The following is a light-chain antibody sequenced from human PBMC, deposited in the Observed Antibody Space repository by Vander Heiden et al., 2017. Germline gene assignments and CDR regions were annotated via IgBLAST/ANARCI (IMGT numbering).Light chain of an antibody. CDR1: QSLTSTY. CDR3: QQYVNSPLT. Sequence: ELVLTQSPGTLSLSPGERATLSCRASQSLTSTYLAWYQQKPGQAPRLLIYGASSRATGIPDRFSGSGSGTDFTLTISRLEPEDFAVYYCQQYVNSPLTFGGGTKVEIK. CDR2: GAS. V-gene: IGKV3-20*01. J-gene: IGKJ4*01.